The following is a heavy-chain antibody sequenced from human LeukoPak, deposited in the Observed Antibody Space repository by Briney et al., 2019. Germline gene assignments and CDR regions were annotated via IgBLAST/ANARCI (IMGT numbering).Heavy chain of an antibody. CDR3: VGWSGDNFNY. D-gene: IGHD3-10*01. V-gene: IGHV3-7*01. CDR2: IKQDGSEK. J-gene: IGHJ4*02. CDR1: GFIFSNSW. Sequence: PGGSLRLSCAASGFIFSNSWMSWIRQPPGKGLEWVAHIKQDGSEKYYVDSVKGRFTIPRDNAQNSLYLQMNSLRAEDTAMFYCVGWSGDNFNYWGQGTLVTVSS.